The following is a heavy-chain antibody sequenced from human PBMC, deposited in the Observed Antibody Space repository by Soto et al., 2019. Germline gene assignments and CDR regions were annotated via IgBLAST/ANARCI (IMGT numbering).Heavy chain of an antibody. CDR2: IYYSGST. CDR3: ARQGWSWYRQNEKYFDY. D-gene: IGHD6-13*01. V-gene: IGHV4-39*01. CDR1: SGSISSSSYY. Sequence: SETLSLTCTVSSGSISSSSYYWGWIRQPPGKGLEWIGSIYYSGSTYYNPSLKSRVTISVDTSKNQFSLKPSSVTAADTAVYYCARQGWSWYRQNEKYFDYWGQGTLVTVSS. J-gene: IGHJ4*02.